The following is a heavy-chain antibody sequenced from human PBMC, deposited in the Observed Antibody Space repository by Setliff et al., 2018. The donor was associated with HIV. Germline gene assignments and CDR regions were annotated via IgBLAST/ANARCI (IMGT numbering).Heavy chain of an antibody. Sequence: SETLSLTCTVSDASISNYHWSWIRQPPGKGLEWIGYIYYSDIIVYNPSLKSRVTISVDMSENQFSLKLNSVTAADTAVYHCARGDTYYHDSSGYVKSALDCFDIWGQGTMVTVSS. D-gene: IGHD3-22*01. CDR1: DASISNYH. CDR2: IYYSDII. J-gene: IGHJ3*02. CDR3: ARGDTYYHDSSGYVKSALDCFDI. V-gene: IGHV4-59*08.